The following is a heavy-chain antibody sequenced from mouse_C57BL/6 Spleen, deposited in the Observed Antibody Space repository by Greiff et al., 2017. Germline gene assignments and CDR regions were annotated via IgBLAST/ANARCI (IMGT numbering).Heavy chain of an antibody. V-gene: IGHV1-82*01. D-gene: IGHD1-1*01. Sequence: VQLQQSGPELVKPGASVKISCKASGYAFSSSWMNWVKQRPGKGLEWIGRIYPGDGDTNYNGKFKGKATLTADKSSSTAYMQLSSLTSEDSAVYFCARHYGSSLAWFAYWGQGTLVTVSA. CDR3: ARHYGSSLAWFAY. J-gene: IGHJ3*01. CDR1: GYAFSSSW. CDR2: IYPGDGDT.